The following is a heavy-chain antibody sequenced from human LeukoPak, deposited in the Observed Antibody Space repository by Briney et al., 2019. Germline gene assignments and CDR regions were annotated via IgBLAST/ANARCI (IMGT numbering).Heavy chain of an antibody. Sequence: GGSLRLSCAASGFTFSSYAMHWVRQAPGKGLEWVAVISYDGSNKYYADSVKGRFTISRENAKNSLYLQMNSLRAGDTAVYYCARVRKYSGYYSWYFDLWGRGTLVTVSS. V-gene: IGHV3-30*14. CDR2: ISYDGSNK. CDR3: ARVRKYSGYYSWYFDL. CDR1: GFTFSSYA. D-gene: IGHD5-12*01. J-gene: IGHJ2*01.